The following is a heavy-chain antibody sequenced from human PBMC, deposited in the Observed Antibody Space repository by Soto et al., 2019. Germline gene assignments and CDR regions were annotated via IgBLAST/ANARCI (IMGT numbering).Heavy chain of an antibody. D-gene: IGHD3-3*01. Sequence: ASVKVSCKVSGYTLTELSMHWARQAPGKGLEWMGGFDPEDGETIYAQKFQGRVTMTEDTSTDTAYMELSSLRSEDTAVYYCATAVYYDFWSGPLDYYYGMDVWGQGTTVTVSS. J-gene: IGHJ6*02. CDR1: GYTLTELS. V-gene: IGHV1-24*01. CDR2: FDPEDGET. CDR3: ATAVYYDFWSGPLDYYYGMDV.